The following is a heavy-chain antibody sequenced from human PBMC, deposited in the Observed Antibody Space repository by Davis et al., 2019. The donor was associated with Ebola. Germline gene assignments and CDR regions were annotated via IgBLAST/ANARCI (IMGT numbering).Heavy chain of an antibody. CDR1: DDSITTPNW. CDR3: TRGAGTIAVAGNFDS. J-gene: IGHJ4*02. Sequence: GSLRLSCAVSDDSITTPNWWSWVRQPPGRGLEWIGEIFHSGSTNYNPSLKSRVTLSVDKSKNQFSLNLRSVTAADTAVYYCTRGAGTIAVAGNFDSWGRGTLVTVSS. D-gene: IGHD6-19*01. CDR2: IFHSGST. V-gene: IGHV4-4*02.